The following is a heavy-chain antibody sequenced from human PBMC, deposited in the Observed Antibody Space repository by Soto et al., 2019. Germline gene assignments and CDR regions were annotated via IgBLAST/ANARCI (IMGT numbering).Heavy chain of an antibody. CDR3: SRLVKTSGVIINVLNV. CDR1: GYSFTSYW. V-gene: IGHV5-10-1*01. J-gene: IGHJ3*01. D-gene: IGHD7-27*01. Sequence: GGSLKLSCTVSGYSFTSYWIAWVRQAPGKGLEWMGGIDPGAYRAYYTPPFQGRVTISVNSSKATLYLERSSLSATDTAAYYFSRLVKTSGVIINVLNVWGRGTMVTVSS. CDR2: IDPGAYRA.